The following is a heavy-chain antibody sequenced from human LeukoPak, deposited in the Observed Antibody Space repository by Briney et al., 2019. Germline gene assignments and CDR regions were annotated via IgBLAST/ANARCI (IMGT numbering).Heavy chain of an antibody. D-gene: IGHD3-22*01. CDR1: GFTFSSYG. Sequence: GGSLRLSCAASGFTFSSYGMHWVRQAPGKGLEWVAVVWYDGSNKYYADSVKGRFTISRDNSNNTLYLQMNSLRAEDTAVYYCAKDYYDKSGYSPFGYWGQGTLVTVSS. J-gene: IGHJ4*02. CDR3: AKDYYDKSGYSPFGY. V-gene: IGHV3-33*06. CDR2: VWYDGSNK.